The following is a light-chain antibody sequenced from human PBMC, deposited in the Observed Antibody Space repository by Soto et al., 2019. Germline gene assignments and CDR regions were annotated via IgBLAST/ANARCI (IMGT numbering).Light chain of an antibody. Sequence: DIVMTQSPATLSVSPGERATLSCRASQTVNNNLAWYQQKPGQAPRLLIYGASTRDTGIPARFSGSGSGTEFTLTISSLQSEDFAVYYCQQYNNWPLTFGGGTKVEIK. CDR1: QTVNNN. V-gene: IGKV3-15*01. J-gene: IGKJ4*01. CDR3: QQYNNWPLT. CDR2: GAS.